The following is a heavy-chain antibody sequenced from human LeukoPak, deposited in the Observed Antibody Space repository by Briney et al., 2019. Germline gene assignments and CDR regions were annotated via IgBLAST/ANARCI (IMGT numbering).Heavy chain of an antibody. CDR2: INPSGGST. Sequence: GASVEVSCKASGYTFTRYYINWVRQAPGQGLEWMGIINPSGGSTTYAQKLQGRLSMTSDTSTSTVYMQVSSLRSEDTAVYYCAREGYCSGTNCLPDYWGQGTLVTVSS. V-gene: IGHV1-46*01. D-gene: IGHD2-2*01. J-gene: IGHJ4*02. CDR3: AREGYCSGTNCLPDY. CDR1: GYTFTRYY.